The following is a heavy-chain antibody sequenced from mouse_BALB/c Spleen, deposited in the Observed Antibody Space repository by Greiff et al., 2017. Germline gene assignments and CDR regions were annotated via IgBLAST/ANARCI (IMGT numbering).Heavy chain of an antibody. Sequence: VQLQESGAELMKPGASVKISCKATGYTFSSYWIEWVKQRPGHGLEWIGEILPGSGSTNYNEKFKGKATFTADTSSNTAYMQLSSLTSEDSAVYYCARGDTTVVEGYFDYWGQGTTLTVSS. J-gene: IGHJ2*01. V-gene: IGHV1-9*01. CDR1: GYTFSSYW. CDR2: ILPGSGST. D-gene: IGHD1-1*01. CDR3: ARGDTTVVEGYFDY.